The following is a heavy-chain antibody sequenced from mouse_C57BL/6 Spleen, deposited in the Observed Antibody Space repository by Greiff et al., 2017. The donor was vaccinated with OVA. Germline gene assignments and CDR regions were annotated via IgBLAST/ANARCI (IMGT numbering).Heavy chain of an antibody. CDR3: ASRGYDGDVY. J-gene: IGHJ3*01. D-gene: IGHD2-2*01. Sequence: VQLQQPGAELVKPGASVKLSCKASGYTFTSYWMQWVKQRPGQGLEWIGEIDPSDSYTNYNQKFKGKATLTVDTSSSTAYMQLSSLTSEDSAVYYCASRGYDGDVYWGQVTLVSVSA. CDR2: IDPSDSYT. V-gene: IGHV1-50*01. CDR1: GYTFTSYW.